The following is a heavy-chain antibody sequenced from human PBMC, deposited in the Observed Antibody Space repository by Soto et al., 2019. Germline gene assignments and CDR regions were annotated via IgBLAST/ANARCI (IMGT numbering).Heavy chain of an antibody. CDR2: ISDYNGNK. J-gene: IGHJ4*02. Sequence: ASVKVACKASGYTFTSYGIGWLRHAPGQGLEWMGWISDYNGNKKNEQKLQGRVTMTTDKSTSTAYMEMRSMRSEDTAVYYCAREPYYGDYVFDYWGQGTLVTVSS. CDR1: GYTFTSYG. D-gene: IGHD4-17*01. V-gene: IGHV1-18*01. CDR3: AREPYYGDYVFDY.